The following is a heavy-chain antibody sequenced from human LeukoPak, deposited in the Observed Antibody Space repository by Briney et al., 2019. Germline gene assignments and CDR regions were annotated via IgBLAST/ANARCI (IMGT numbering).Heavy chain of an antibody. J-gene: IGHJ4*02. CDR2: INHSGST. V-gene: IGHV4-34*01. CDR3: ARSSLGYCSSTSCYGGYYFDY. Sequence: PSETLSLTCAVYGGSFSDYYWSWIRQPPGKGLEWIGEINHSGSTNYNPSLKSRVTISVDTSKNQFSLKLSSVTAADTAVYYCARSSLGYCSSTSCYGGYYFDYWGQGTLVTVSS. CDR1: GGSFSDYY. D-gene: IGHD2-2*01.